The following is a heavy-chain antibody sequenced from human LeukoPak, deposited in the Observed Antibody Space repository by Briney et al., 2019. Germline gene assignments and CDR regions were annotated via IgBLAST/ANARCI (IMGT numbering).Heavy chain of an antibody. V-gene: IGHV4-4*07. J-gene: IGHJ4*02. D-gene: IGHD3-10*01. CDR1: GGSISNYY. CDR3: ARESRVLIGDGYYLDS. CDR2: LYTGRGT. Sequence: SETLSLTCTVSGGSISNYYWSWIRQPAGKGLEWIGRLYTGRGTDYNPSLKSRVTMSVDTSNNQFSLRLTSVTAADTAIYYCARESRVLIGDGYYLDSWGPGTLVTVSS.